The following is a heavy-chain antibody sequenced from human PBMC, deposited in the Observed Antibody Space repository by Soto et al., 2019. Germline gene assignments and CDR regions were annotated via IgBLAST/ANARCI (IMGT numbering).Heavy chain of an antibody. CDR1: GFSFRSYD. V-gene: IGHV3-23*01. CDR2: IIGNSGTT. CDR3: AKGSTYSFYFDH. D-gene: IGHD5-18*01. Sequence: QPGGPLRLSCIASGFSFRSYDMSWVRQAPGKGLEWVSFIIGNSGTTYYADSVKGRFTISRDNSKNTLYLQMSRLGAEDTAAYYCAKGSTYSFYFDHWGQGTLVTVSS. J-gene: IGHJ4*01.